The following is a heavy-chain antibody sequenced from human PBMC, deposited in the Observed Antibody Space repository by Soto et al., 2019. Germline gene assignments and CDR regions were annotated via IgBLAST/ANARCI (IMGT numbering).Heavy chain of an antibody. D-gene: IGHD3-22*01. CDR3: AKSRYSDSSGDFYDY. CDR2: IGGSGRTT. Sequence: GGSLRLSCAASGFTFNNYAMSWVRQAPGKGLEWVSGIGGSGRTTYYADSVKGRFTISRDNSNNTLFLQMNSLRAEDTAVYYCAKSRYSDSSGDFYDYWGQGTLVTVSS. CDR1: GFTFNNYA. J-gene: IGHJ4*02. V-gene: IGHV3-23*01.